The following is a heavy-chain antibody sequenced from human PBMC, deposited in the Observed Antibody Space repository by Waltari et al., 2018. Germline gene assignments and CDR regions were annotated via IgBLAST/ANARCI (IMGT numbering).Heavy chain of an antibody. CDR3: ARVWRDFFYYSMDV. CDR2: ISSNGNTK. CDR1: GFTFKTYS. J-gene: IGHJ6*03. V-gene: IGHV3-30*16. Sequence: QEQLVESGGGVVPPGQSLTLSCAASGFTFKTYSLHWVRQAPGRGLQWVAVISSNGNTKYYADAVKGRFTISRDNSRNILHLQMNSLRPEDTAVCFCARVWRDFFYYSMDVWGQGTTVTVSS.